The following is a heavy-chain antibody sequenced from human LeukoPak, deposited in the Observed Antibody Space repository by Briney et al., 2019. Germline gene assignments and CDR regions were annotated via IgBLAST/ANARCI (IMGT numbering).Heavy chain of an antibody. D-gene: IGHD4-17*01. V-gene: IGHV4-59*01. J-gene: IGHJ4*02. CDR1: GCPISSYF. Sequence: SETLSLTCTVSGCPISSYFCIWIRQPPGKGLEWIGYLYYGETTNYNPSLKSRVTISVDTSKNQFSLKLSSVTAADTAVYYCARGGYGDSPFDYWGQGTLVTVSS. CDR3: ARGGYGDSPFDY. CDR2: LYYGETT.